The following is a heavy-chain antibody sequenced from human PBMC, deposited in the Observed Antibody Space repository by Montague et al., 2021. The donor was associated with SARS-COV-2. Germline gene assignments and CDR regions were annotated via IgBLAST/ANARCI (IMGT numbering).Heavy chain of an antibody. V-gene: IGHV4-34*01. CDR3: AKGSHIYETRGLRTGWCDP. CDR1: VSWFSGAD. CDR2: FFLRGKT. J-gene: IGHJ5*02. D-gene: IGHD7-27*01. Sequence: SETLSLTCSRLVSWFSGADRTCTRLNSSHRMESFAVFFLRGKTSYNPSLQSRLTMSVDTYKKQFSLRLSSVTAADTAVYFCAKGSHIYETRGLRTGWCDPWGQGTLVTVSS.